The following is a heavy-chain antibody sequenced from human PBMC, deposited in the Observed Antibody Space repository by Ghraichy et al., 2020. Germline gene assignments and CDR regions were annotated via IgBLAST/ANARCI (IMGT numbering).Heavy chain of an antibody. CDR2: VYVDGST. Sequence: SETLSLTCTVSGASMSNYYWSWIRQPAGKGLEWIGRVYVDGSTDYSPSLQSRVTMSEDSSKNQFSLRLSSVTAADTAIYFCARGPETAEVYTDYWYFDLCSRGTLFIVSS. J-gene: IGHJ2*01. CDR1: GASMSNYY. V-gene: IGHV4-4*07. D-gene: IGHD2-2*02. CDR3: ARGPETAEVYTDYWYFDL.